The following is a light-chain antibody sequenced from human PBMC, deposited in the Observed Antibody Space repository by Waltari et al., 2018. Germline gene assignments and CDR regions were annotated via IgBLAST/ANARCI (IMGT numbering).Light chain of an antibody. V-gene: IGLV1-51*02. CDR3: GTWDTSLSAGV. Sequence: QSVLTQPPSVTAAPGQKVSISCSGRSSNIGNSEVTWYQQVPGTAPKLLIFETNLRPSGIPDRFSGSKSGTSATLGITGLQTGDEANYYCGTWDTSLSAGVFGGGTKLTVL. J-gene: IGLJ3*02. CDR2: ETN. CDR1: SSNIGNSE.